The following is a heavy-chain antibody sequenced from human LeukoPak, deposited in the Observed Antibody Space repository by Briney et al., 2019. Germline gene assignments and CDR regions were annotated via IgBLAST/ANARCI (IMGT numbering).Heavy chain of an antibody. CDR1: GYTFTSYY. Sequence: GASVKVSCKASGYTFTSYYMHWVRQAPGQGLEWMGIINPSGGSTSYAQKFQGRVTMTRDTSTSTVYMELSSLRSEDTAVYYCARGRRSSWFYYYYYMDVWGKGTTVTVSS. J-gene: IGHJ6*03. CDR2: INPSGGST. V-gene: IGHV1-46*01. D-gene: IGHD6-13*01. CDR3: ARGRRSSWFYYYYYMDV.